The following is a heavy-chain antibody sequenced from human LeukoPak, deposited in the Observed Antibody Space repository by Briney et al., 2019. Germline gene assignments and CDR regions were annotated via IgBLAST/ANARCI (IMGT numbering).Heavy chain of an antibody. Sequence: GGSLRLSCAASGFTFDVYAMHWVRQAPGKGLEWVSGISWNSGSIGYADSVKGRFTISRDNAKNSLYLQMNSLRAEDMALYYCAKDIRYDSSGYLDYWGQGTLVTVSS. CDR2: ISWNSGSI. V-gene: IGHV3-9*03. CDR1: GFTFDVYA. CDR3: AKDIRYDSSGYLDY. D-gene: IGHD3-22*01. J-gene: IGHJ4*02.